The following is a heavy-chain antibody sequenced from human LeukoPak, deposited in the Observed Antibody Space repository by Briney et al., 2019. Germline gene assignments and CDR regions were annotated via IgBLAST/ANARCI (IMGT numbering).Heavy chain of an antibody. V-gene: IGHV4-4*07. D-gene: IGHD2-2*01. CDR3: ARESRYCSSTSCYLFDY. CDR2: IYTSGST. Sequence: SETLSLTCTVSGGSISSYYWSWIRQPAGKGLEWIGRIYTSGSTNYNPSLKSRVTMSVDTSKNQFSLKLSSATAADTAVYYCARESRYCSSTSCYLFDYWGQGTLVTVSS. CDR1: GGSISSYY. J-gene: IGHJ4*02.